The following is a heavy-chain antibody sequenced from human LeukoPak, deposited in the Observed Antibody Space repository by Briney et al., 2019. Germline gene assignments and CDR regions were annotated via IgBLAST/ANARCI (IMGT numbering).Heavy chain of an antibody. CDR3: ATEGGWQPTDYGDHVY. D-gene: IGHD4-17*01. V-gene: IGHV1-18*04. CDR1: GYSLVDYH. J-gene: IGHJ4*02. Sequence: GASVKVSCKPSGYSLVDYHIVWVRQAPGQGLEWMGWISPYNGNTNYAQKLQDRVTMTSDTSTSTAYMELRSLRSDDTALYYCATEGGWQPTDYGDHVYWGQGTLVTVSS. CDR2: ISPYNGNT.